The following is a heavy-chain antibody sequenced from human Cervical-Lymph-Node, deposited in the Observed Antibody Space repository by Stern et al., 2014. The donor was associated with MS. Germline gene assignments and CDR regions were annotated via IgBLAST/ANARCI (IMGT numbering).Heavy chain of an antibody. CDR3: ARFRPITMIVVVTDYYYYGMDV. V-gene: IGHV1-2*06. Sequence: VQLVQSGAEVKKPGASVKVSCKASGYTFTGYYMHWVRQAPGQGLEWMGRINPNSGGPNYAQKFQGRVTMTRDTSISTAYMELSRLRSDDTAVYYCARFRPITMIVVVTDYYYYGMDVWGQGTTVTVSS. J-gene: IGHJ6*02. CDR2: INPNSGGP. CDR1: GYTFTGYY. D-gene: IGHD3-22*01.